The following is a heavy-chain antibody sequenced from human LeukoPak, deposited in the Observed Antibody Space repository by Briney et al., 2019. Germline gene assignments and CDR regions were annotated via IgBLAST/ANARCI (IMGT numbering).Heavy chain of an antibody. V-gene: IGHV5-51*01. Sequence: GESLKISCKGSGYSFTSYWIGWVRQMPGEGLEWMGIIYPGDSDTRYSPSFQGQVTISADKSISTAYLQWSSLKASDTAMYYCARVTYYYDSSGYHDAFDIWGQGTMVTVSS. CDR2: IYPGDSDT. CDR1: GYSFTSYW. D-gene: IGHD3-22*01. CDR3: ARVTYYYDSSGYHDAFDI. J-gene: IGHJ3*02.